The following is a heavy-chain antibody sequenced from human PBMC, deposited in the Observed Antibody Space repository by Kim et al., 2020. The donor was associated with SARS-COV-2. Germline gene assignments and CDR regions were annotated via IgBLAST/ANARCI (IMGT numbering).Heavy chain of an antibody. Sequence: YADPVKGRFTVSRDNSKNTLYLQMNSLRAEDTAIYYCAKDPHYYDSPVDYWGQGTLVTVSS. CDR3: AKDPHYYDSPVDY. J-gene: IGHJ4*02. V-gene: IGHV3-23*01. D-gene: IGHD3-22*01.